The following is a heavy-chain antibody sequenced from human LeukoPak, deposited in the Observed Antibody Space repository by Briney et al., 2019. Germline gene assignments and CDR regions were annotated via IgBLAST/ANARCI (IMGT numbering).Heavy chain of an antibody. D-gene: IGHD3-9*01. J-gene: IGHJ4*02. CDR2: IWYDGSNK. CDR3: ARQTPKAYDIYYFDY. V-gene: IGHV3-33*08. Sequence: GGSLRLSCAASGFTFSSYAMSWVRQAPGKGLEWVAVIWYDGSNKYYADSVKGRFTISRDNSKNTLYLQMNSLRAEDTAVYYCARQTPKAYDIYYFDYWGQGTLVTVSS. CDR1: GFTFSSYA.